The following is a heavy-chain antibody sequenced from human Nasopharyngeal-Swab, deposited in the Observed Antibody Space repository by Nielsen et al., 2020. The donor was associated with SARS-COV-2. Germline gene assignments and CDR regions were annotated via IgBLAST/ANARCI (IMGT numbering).Heavy chain of an antibody. V-gene: IGHV3-23*01. CDR1: GFTFSSYA. J-gene: IGHJ4*02. CDR3: ARDLHSSGAFDY. D-gene: IGHD6-19*01. CDR2: ISGSGDTT. Sequence: GESLKISCAASGFTFSSYAMSWVRQAPGKGLEWVSIISGSGDTTYYADSVNDRFTISRDDAKSALYLQMNSLRAEDTAVYYCARDLHSSGAFDYWGQGTLVTVSS.